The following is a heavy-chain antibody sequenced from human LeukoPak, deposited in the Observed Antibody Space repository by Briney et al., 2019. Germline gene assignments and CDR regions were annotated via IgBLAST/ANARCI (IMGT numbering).Heavy chain of an antibody. Sequence: GGSLRLSCAASGFTFSSNAMSWVRQAPGKGLEWVSAIDGLGGETDYADSVKGRSITSRDKSKNSLYLQMNSLRAEDTAVYYCAKDGGIKFDPWGQGTLVTVSS. CDR3: AKDGGIKFDP. CDR1: GFTFSSNA. CDR2: IDGLGGET. J-gene: IGHJ5*02. V-gene: IGHV3-23*01. D-gene: IGHD3-16*01.